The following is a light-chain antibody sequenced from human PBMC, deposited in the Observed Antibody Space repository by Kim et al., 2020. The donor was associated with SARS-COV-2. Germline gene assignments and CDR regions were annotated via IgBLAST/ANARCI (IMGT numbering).Light chain of an antibody. Sequence: VSQGERATLSCRASQSVSSNLAWYQQKPGQVPRLLIYGASTRATGIPARFSGSGSGTEFILTISSLQSEDFAVYYCQQYNSWPRTFGQGTKVDIK. CDR1: QSVSSN. CDR3: QQYNSWPRT. CDR2: GAS. J-gene: IGKJ1*01. V-gene: IGKV3-15*01.